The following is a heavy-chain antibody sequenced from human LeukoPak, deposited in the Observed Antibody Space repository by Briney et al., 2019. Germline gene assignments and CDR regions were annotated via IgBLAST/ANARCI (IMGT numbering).Heavy chain of an antibody. CDR2: ISSDGSII. D-gene: IGHD4-23*01. V-gene: IGHV3-48*01. Sequence: PGGSLRLSCAASGFTFSSYTMNWVRQAPGKGLEWVSYISSDGSIIYYADSMKGRFTISRDNAKNSLYLQMNSLRAEDTAVYYCAREDYGGAFAYWGQGTLVTVSS. CDR3: AREDYGGAFAY. J-gene: IGHJ4*02. CDR1: GFTFSSYT.